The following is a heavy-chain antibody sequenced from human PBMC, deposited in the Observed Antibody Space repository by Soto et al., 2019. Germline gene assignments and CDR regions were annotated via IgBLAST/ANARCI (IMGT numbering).Heavy chain of an antibody. J-gene: IGHJ4*02. D-gene: IGHD6-13*01. CDR3: ARINWYTSSWYYFDY. CDR1: GDSVSSNSAA. Sequence: QTLSLTCAISGDSVSSNSAAWNWIRQSPSRGLEWLVRTYYSSKWYNDYAVSVKSRITLNPDTSKNQFSLNLSSVTAADTAVDDCARINWYTSSWYYFDYWGRGSLVAVS. CDR2: TYYSSKWYN. V-gene: IGHV6-1*01.